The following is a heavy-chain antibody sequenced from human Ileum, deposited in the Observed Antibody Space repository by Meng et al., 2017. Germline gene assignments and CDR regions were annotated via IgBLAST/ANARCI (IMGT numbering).Heavy chain of an antibody. CDR3: ARLLGGATRIDP. V-gene: IGHV4-61*02. D-gene: IGHD1-26*01. CDR2: IYSNGVT. J-gene: IGHJ5*02. CDR1: GGSMSSGYYH. Sequence: SETLSLTCTVSGGSMSSGYYHWSWIRQPAGKGLEWIRRIYSNGVTNYNPSLKSRVTMSLDTSKNQFSLKLSSVTAADTAVYYCARLLGGATRIDPWGQGTLVTVSS.